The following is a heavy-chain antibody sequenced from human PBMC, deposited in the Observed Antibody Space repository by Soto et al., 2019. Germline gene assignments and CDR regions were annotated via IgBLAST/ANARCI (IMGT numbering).Heavy chain of an antibody. CDR2: IKSKTYGGTT. CDR1: GFTFNNGG. J-gene: IGHJ5*02. V-gene: IGHV3-15*01. Sequence: VESLRLSCAASGFTFNNGGMSWVRQAPGKGLEWVGRIKSKTYGGTTDYAAPVKGRFTISRDDSKNTLTLQMNSLKFEDTAVYYCNTEDIVLVVAANPWDEPWGQGPLFSAFS. CDR3: NTEDIVLVVAANPWDEP. D-gene: IGHD2-15*01.